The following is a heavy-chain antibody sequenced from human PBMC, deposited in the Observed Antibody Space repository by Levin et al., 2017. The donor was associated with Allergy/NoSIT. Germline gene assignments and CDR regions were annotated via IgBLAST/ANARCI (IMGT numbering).Heavy chain of an antibody. CDR1: GFTFSSYA. CDR3: ARSVTPDAFDI. D-gene: IGHD4-17*01. Sequence: GGSLRLSCAASGFTFSSYALHWVRQAPGKGLEWVAVISYDDGSTKYYADSVKGRFTISRDNSKNTLYLQMNSLRAEDTAVYYCARSVTPDAFDIWGQGTMVTVSS. J-gene: IGHJ3*02. V-gene: IGHV3-30-3*01. CDR2: ISYDDGSTK.